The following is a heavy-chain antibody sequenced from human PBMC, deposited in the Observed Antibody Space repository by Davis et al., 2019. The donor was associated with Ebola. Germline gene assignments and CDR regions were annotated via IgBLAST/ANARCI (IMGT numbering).Heavy chain of an antibody. CDR3: TTGAVKMLDS. J-gene: IGHJ4*02. Sequence: PGGSLRLSCAASGFTFSHAWMNWVRQAPGKGLEWVGRINSKTDGGTIDYAAPVKGRFTISRDDSKNTLYLQMNSLKTEDAAVYYWTTGAVKMLDSWGQGTLVTVSS. CDR1: GFTFSHAW. D-gene: IGHD5-24*01. V-gene: IGHV3-15*07. CDR2: INSKTDGGTI.